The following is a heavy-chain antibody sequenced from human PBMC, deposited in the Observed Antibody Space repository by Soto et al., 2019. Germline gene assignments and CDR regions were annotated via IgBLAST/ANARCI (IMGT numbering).Heavy chain of an antibody. D-gene: IGHD6-19*01. CDR3: AGPPYSSGWYGRAAFDI. CDR2: INHSGST. J-gene: IGHJ3*02. CDR1: GGSFSGYY. V-gene: IGHV4-34*01. Sequence: SETLSLTCAVYGGSFSGYYWSWIRQPPGKGLEWIGEINHSGSTNYNPSLKSRVTISVDTSKNQFSLKLSSVTAADTAVYYCAGPPYSSGWYGRAAFDIWGQGTMVT.